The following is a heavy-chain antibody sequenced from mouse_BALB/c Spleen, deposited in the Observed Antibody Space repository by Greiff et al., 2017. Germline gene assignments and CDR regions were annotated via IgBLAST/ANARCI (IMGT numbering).Heavy chain of an antibody. J-gene: IGHJ2*01. CDR1: GYTFTSYW. Sequence: VQLQQPGAELVKPGASVKMSCKASGYTFTSYWMHWVKQRPGQGLEWIGVIDPSDSYTSYNQKFKGKATLTVDTSSSTAYMQLSSLTSEDSAVYYCTRRGTTVASFDYWGQGTTRTVSS. V-gene: IGHV1S127*01. CDR2: IDPSDSYT. CDR3: TRRGTTVASFDY. D-gene: IGHD1-1*01.